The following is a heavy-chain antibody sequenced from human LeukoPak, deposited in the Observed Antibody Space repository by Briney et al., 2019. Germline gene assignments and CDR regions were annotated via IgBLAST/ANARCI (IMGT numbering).Heavy chain of an antibody. CDR2: INHSGST. Sequence: PSETLSLTCAVYGGSFSGYYWSWIRQPPGKGLEWIGEINHSGSTNYNPSLKSRVTISVDTSKNQFSLKLSSVTAADTAVYYCARTPKTHYYYGMDVWGQGTTVTVSS. CDR3: ARTPKTHYYYGMDV. J-gene: IGHJ6*02. CDR1: GGSFSGYY. V-gene: IGHV4-34*01.